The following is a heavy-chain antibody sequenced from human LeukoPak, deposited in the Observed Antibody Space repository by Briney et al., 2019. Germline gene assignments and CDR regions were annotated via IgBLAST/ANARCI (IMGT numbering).Heavy chain of an antibody. Sequence: SETLSLTCTVSGGSISSSSYYWGWIRQPPGTGLEWIGSIYYSGSTYYNPSLKSRVTISVDTSKNQFSLKLSSVTAADTAVYYCAREIYSNYPYYYYYMDVWGKGTTVTVSS. V-gene: IGHV4-39*07. CDR3: AREIYSNYPYYYYYMDV. J-gene: IGHJ6*03. CDR1: GGSISSSSYY. CDR2: IYYSGST. D-gene: IGHD4-11*01.